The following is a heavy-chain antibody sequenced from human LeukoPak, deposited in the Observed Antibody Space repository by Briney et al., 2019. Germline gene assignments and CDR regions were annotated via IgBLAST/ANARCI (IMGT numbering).Heavy chain of an antibody. Sequence: ASVKVSCKASGYTFTSYYMHWVRQAPGQGLEWMGIINPSGGSTSYAQKFQGRVTMTRDMSTSTVYTELSSLRSEDTAVYYCARDLAIRLGYLTVTTNWFDPWGQGTLVTVSS. CDR3: ARDLAIRLGYLTVTTNWFDP. D-gene: IGHD4-17*01. V-gene: IGHV1-46*01. CDR2: INPSGGST. CDR1: GYTFTSYY. J-gene: IGHJ5*02.